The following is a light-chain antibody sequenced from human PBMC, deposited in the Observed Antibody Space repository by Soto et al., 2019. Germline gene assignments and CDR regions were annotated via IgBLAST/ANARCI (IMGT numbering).Light chain of an antibody. J-gene: IGLJ3*02. Sequence: QSALTQPASVSGSPGQSNTMSCAGASSDVGSYNLVSWYQQYPGKAPKLIIYEGNKRPSGVSNRFSGSGSGNTASLTISGLQAEDAADYYCCSYTGSSTSFGGGTKVTVL. CDR2: EGN. V-gene: IGLV2-23*01. CDR3: CSYTGSSTS. CDR1: SSDVGSYNL.